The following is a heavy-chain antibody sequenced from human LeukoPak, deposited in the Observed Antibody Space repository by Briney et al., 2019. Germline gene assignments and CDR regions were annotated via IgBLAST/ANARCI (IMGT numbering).Heavy chain of an antibody. CDR1: GGTFSSYA. J-gene: IGHJ2*01. Sequence: SVKVSCKASGGTFSSYAISWVRQAPGQGLEWMGGIIPIFGTANYAQKFQGRVTITTDESTSTAYMELSSLRSEDTAVYYCARVSVTMTEGKVGYFDLWGRGTLVTVSS. CDR2: IIPIFGTA. D-gene: IGHD3-22*01. CDR3: ARVSVTMTEGKVGYFDL. V-gene: IGHV1-69*05.